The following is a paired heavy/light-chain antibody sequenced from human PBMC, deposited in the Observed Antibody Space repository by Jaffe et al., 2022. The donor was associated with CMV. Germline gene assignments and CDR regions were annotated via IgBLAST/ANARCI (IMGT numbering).Light chain of an antibody. Sequence: DTQMTQSPSSLSASVGDRVTITCQASQDISNFLSWYQQKPGKAPKVLIYDASKLETGVPSRFSGSGSGTDFTLTINNLQPEDFATYYCQQYTDLFSFGPGTKVDIK. CDR3: QQYTDLFS. J-gene: IGKJ3*01. CDR1: QDISNF. V-gene: IGKV1-33*01. CDR2: DAS.
Heavy chain of an antibody. CDR3: ARYNWSDGRFDY. D-gene: IGHD1-20*01. V-gene: IGHV4-59*12. J-gene: IGHJ4*02. CDR2: IYDTGST. Sequence: QVQLQESGPGLVKPSETLSLTCTVSGASMRSYYWSWIRQSTGKGLEWIGYIYDTGSTRYNPSLKSRVTLSVDTSKNQFSLKLNSVTAADTAVYYCARYNWSDGRFDYWGQGTLVTVSS. CDR1: GASMRSYY.